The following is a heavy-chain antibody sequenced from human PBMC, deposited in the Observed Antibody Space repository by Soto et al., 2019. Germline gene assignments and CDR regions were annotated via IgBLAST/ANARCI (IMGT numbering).Heavy chain of an antibody. D-gene: IGHD4-17*01. J-gene: IGHJ4*02. Sequence: SETLSLTCTVSGGSISSGGYYWSWIRQHPGKGLEWIGYIYYSGSTYYNPSLKSRVTISVDTSKNQFSLKLSSVTAADTAVYYCARVGGDQTTVNDWGQGTLVTVSS. CDR1: GGSISSGGYY. CDR3: ARVGGDQTTVND. CDR2: IYYSGST. V-gene: IGHV4-31*03.